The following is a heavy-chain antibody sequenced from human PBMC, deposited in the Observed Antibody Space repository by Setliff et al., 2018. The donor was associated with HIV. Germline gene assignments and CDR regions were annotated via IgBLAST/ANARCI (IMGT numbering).Heavy chain of an antibody. CDR1: GYIFTNYG. V-gene: IGHV1-18*01. CDR3: ARVGPESLPYTWDDEADTFDI. J-gene: IGHJ3*02. CDR2: ITGYNGNT. D-gene: IGHD1-1*01. Sequence: ASVKVSCKASGYIFTNYGISWVRQAPGQGLEWMGWITGYNGNTNYAEKFQGRVTITIDTSTSTAYLELRSLRSYDTAVYYCARVGPESLPYTWDDEADTFDIWGQGTMVTVSS.